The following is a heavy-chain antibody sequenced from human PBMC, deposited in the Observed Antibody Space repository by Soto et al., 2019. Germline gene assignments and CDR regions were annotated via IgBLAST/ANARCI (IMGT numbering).Heavy chain of an antibody. CDR1: GGTFSSYT. CDR2: IIPILGIA. CDR3: AKKHYDFWSGPEGEDAFDI. V-gene: IGHV1-69*02. J-gene: IGHJ3*02. Sequence: SVKVSCKASGGTFSSYTISWVRQAPGQGLEWMGRIIPILGIANYAQKFQGRVTITGDKSTSTAYMELSSLRSEDTAVYYCAKKHYDFWSGPEGEDAFDIWGQGTMVTVSS. D-gene: IGHD3-3*01.